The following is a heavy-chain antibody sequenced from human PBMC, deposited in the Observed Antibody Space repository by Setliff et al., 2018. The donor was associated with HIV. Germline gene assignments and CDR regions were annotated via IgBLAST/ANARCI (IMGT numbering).Heavy chain of an antibody. J-gene: IGHJ6*02. CDR2: IDGGGSGT. V-gene: IGHV3-74*01. CDR1: GFTFRNYW. D-gene: IGHD3-3*01. CDR3: ARDYLYYNLYNGSPVYGMDV. Sequence: GGSLRLSCAASGFTFRNYWMNWVRQAPGKGLVWVSRIDGGGSGTSYADSVQGRSTISRDNAKNSLYLQMNSLRVEDTAVYYCARDYLYYNLYNGSPVYGMDVWGQGTTVTVSS.